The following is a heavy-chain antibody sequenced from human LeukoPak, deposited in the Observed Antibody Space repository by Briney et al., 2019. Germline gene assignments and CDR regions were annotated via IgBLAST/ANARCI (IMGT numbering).Heavy chain of an antibody. CDR3: ARLSSLAVAGFFDY. Sequence: PGGSLRLSCAASGFTFSSYWMNWVRQAPGKGLEWVANIKQDGSEKDYVDSVKGRFTISRDNAKNSLYLQMNSLRAEDTAVYYCARLSSLAVAGFFDYWGQGILVTVSS. V-gene: IGHV3-7*01. CDR2: IKQDGSEK. D-gene: IGHD6-19*01. J-gene: IGHJ4*02. CDR1: GFTFSSYW.